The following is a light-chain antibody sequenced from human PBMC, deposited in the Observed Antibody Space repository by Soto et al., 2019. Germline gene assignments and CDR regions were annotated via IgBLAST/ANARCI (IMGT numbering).Light chain of an antibody. J-gene: IGKJ1*01. V-gene: IGKV1-39*01. CDR1: QSISSY. CDR3: QQSYSTPRT. CDR2: AAS. Sequence: DIQMTQSPSSLSASVGDRVTITCRASQSISSYLYWYQQKPGKAPKLLIYAASSLQSGVPSRFSGSGSQTDFTLTISSLQPEDFATYYCQQSYSTPRTFGQGTKVDIK.